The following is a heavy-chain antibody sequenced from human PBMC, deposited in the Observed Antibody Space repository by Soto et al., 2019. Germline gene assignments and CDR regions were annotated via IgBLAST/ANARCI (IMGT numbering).Heavy chain of an antibody. CDR3: ARWGTTGGLDV. D-gene: IGHD3-16*01. J-gene: IGHJ1*01. Sequence: QEQLVESEGGVVQPGTSLRVSCVGSGFTFRSYVIHWVRQPPGKGLEWVALTSYDGSDKYYDDSVRGRFTISRDNSRNTVDLQMDSLRLEDTALYYCARWGTTGGLDVWGQGTLVSVSS. CDR2: TSYDGSDK. CDR1: GFTFRSYV. V-gene: IGHV3-30*19.